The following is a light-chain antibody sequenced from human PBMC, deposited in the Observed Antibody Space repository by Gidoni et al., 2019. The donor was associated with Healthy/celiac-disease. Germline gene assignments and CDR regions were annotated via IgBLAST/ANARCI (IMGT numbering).Light chain of an antibody. J-gene: IGKJ4*01. Sequence: AIRMTQSPSSFPASTGDRVTITCRASQGISSYLAWYQQKPGKAPNLLIYAASTLQSRVPSRFIGGGSGTDFALTISRLQSEDFATYYCRQYHSFPLAFGGGTKVEIK. CDR1: QGISSY. CDR3: RQYHSFPLA. V-gene: IGKV1-8*01. CDR2: AAS.